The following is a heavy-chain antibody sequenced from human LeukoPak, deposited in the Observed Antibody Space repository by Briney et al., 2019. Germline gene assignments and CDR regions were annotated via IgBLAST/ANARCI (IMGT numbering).Heavy chain of an antibody. D-gene: IGHD3-10*01. J-gene: IGHJ4*02. CDR2: ISGSGGST. Sequence: GGSLRLSCAASGFTFSSYAMSWVRQAPGKGLEWVSAISGSGGSTYYADSVKGRFTIPRDNSKNTLYLQMNSLRAEDTAVYYCAKKSKDSGSYSFDYWGQGTLVTVSS. CDR3: AKKSKDSGSYSFDY. CDR1: GFTFSSYA. V-gene: IGHV3-23*01.